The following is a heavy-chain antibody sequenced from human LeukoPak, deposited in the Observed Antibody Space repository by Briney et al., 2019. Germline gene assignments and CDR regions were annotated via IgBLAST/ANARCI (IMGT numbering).Heavy chain of an antibody. Sequence: SVKVSCKASGGTFSSYAISWVRQAPGQGLEWMGGIIPIFGTANYAQKFQGRVTITTDESTSTAYMELSSLRSEDTAVYYCARLPAFCSSTACYYDYWGQGTLVTVSS. CDR3: ARLPAFCSSTACYYDY. J-gene: IGHJ4*02. D-gene: IGHD2-2*01. CDR2: IIPIFGTA. V-gene: IGHV1-69*05. CDR1: GGTFSSYA.